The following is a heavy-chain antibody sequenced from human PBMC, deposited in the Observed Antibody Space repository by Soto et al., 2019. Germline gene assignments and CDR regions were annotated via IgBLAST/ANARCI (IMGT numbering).Heavy chain of an antibody. CDR1: GFTFSSYA. J-gene: IGHJ4*02. CDR2: ISNNGSNK. CDR3: ARDLSWELTGVTYFDY. Sequence: GGSLRLSCAASGFTFSSYAMHWVRQAPGKGLEWVAVISNNGSNKYYADSVKGRFTIPRDNSKNTLYLQMNSLRAEDTDGYYCARDLSWELTGVTYFDYWGQGTLVTVSS. D-gene: IGHD1-26*01. V-gene: IGHV3-30-3*01.